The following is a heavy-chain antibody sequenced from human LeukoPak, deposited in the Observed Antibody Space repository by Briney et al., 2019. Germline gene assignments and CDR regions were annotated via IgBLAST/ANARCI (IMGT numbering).Heavy chain of an antibody. D-gene: IGHD6-19*01. J-gene: IGHJ4*02. V-gene: IGHV3-23*01. CDR3: AKDSPLVGYTSGWSSNSFDH. CDR2: GTGCGGTT. CDR1: GINLKSHA. Sequence: GSLRLFCATSGINLKSHAMSWVRQASGKGPELVSTGTGCGGTTYYADSVKGRFTISRDNSKNTVYLQLNSLRADDTAVYYCAKDSPLVGYTSGWSSNSFDHWGQGTLVTVSS.